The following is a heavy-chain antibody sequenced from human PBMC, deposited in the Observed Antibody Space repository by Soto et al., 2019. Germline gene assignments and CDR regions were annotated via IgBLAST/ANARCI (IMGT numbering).Heavy chain of an antibody. V-gene: IGHV3-53*01. CDR1: GFTVSSNY. CDR3: ASQPCSYVYYYGLDV. Sequence: GGSLRLPCAASGFTVSSNYMSWVRQAPGKGLEWVSVIYSGGSTYYADSVKGRFTISRDNSKNTLYLQMNSLRAEDTAVYYCASQPCSYVYYYGLDVWGQGTRVTVSS. D-gene: IGHD5-18*01. J-gene: IGHJ6*02. CDR2: IYSGGST.